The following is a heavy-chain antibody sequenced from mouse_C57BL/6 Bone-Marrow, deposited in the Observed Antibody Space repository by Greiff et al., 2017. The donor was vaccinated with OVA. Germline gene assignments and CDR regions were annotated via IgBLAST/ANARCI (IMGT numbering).Heavy chain of an antibody. V-gene: IGHV5-6*01. J-gene: IGHJ4*01. CDR3: ASYYGSENYAMDY. CDR2: ISSGGSYT. CDR1: GFTFSSYG. Sequence: EVHLVESGGDLVKPGGSLKLSCAASGFTFSSYGMSWVRQTPDKRLEWVATISSGGSYTYYPDSVKGRFTISRDNAKNTLYLQMSSLKTEDTAMYYCASYYGSENYAMDYWGQGTLGTVSA. D-gene: IGHD2-2*01.